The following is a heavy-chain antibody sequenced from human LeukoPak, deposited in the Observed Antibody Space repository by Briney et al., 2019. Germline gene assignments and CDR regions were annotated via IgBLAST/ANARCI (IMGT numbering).Heavy chain of an antibody. D-gene: IGHD3-10*01. CDR1: GYTFTSYA. CDR3: ARDKSVRGVSNWFDP. J-gene: IGHJ5*02. V-gene: IGHV1-3*01. Sequence: ASVKVSCKASGYTFTSYAMHWVRQAPGQRLEWMRWINAGNGNTKYSQKFQGRVTITRDTSASTAYMELSSLRSEDTAVYYCARDKSVRGVSNWFDPWGQGTLVTVSS. CDR2: INAGNGNT.